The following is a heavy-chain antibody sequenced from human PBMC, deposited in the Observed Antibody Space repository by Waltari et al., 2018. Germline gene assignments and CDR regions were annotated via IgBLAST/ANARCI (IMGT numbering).Heavy chain of an antibody. CDR3: ARGGDGSGSEDFDY. CDR1: GGSLSIYY. J-gene: IGHJ4*02. CDR2: VSYSGNT. Sequence: VPLQEPGPRLVKASETLSLTCTVAGGSLSIYYWSWIRQTPEKGLEWIGYVSYSGNTYYNPSLKSRVTISVDTTKNQFSLNLRSMATADTAVYYCARGGDGSGSEDFDYWGQGTLVTVSS. D-gene: IGHD3-10*01. V-gene: IGHV4-59*01.